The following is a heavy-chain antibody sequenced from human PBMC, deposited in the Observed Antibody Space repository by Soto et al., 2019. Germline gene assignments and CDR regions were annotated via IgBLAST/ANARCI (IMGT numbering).Heavy chain of an antibody. D-gene: IGHD3-3*01. CDR3: AREYDFWSGYSAGRYYYYGMDV. CDR1: GGTFSSYA. CDR2: IIPIFGTA. V-gene: IGHV1-69*06. J-gene: IGHJ6*02. Sequence: QVQLVQSGAEVKKPGSSVKVSCKASGGTFSSYAISWVRQAPGQGLEWMGGIIPIFGTANYAQKFQGRVTITADKSTSTAYMELSSLRSEDTAVYYCAREYDFWSGYSAGRYYYYGMDVWGQGTTVTVSS.